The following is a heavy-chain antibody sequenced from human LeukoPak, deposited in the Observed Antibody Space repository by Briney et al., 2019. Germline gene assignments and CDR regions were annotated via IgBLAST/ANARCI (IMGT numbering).Heavy chain of an antibody. CDR1: GGTFSSYA. CDR2: IIPIFGTA. Sequence: SMKVSCKASGGTFSSYAISWVRQAPGQGLEWMGGIIPIFGTANYAQKFQGRVTITADKSTSTAYMELSSLRSEDTAVYYCASPFDSGYDSSFDYWGQGTLVTVSS. D-gene: IGHD5-12*01. V-gene: IGHV1-69*06. J-gene: IGHJ4*02. CDR3: ASPFDSGYDSSFDY.